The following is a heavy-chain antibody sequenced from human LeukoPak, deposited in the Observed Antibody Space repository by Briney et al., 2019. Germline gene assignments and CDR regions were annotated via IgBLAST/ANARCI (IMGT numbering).Heavy chain of an antibody. CDR1: GGFINSYY. CDR2: VYTSGIT. D-gene: IGHD3-9*01. V-gene: IGHV4-4*07. CDR3: ARHNGFDRGYYYYMDV. J-gene: IGHJ6*03. Sequence: SVTLSLTCTVSGGFINSYYWSWIRQPAGKGLEWIGRVYTSGITNYNPSLKSRITMSVDTSKNQFSLKLTSVTAADTAVYYCARHNGFDRGYYYYMDVWGKGTTVTVSS.